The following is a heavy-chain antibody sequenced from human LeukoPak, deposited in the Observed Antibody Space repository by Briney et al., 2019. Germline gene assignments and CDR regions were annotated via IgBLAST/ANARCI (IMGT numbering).Heavy chain of an antibody. J-gene: IGHJ6*03. CDR2: ISSSSAI. V-gene: IGHV3-48*02. Sequence: GSLSPSSAASGFTFSSYSMNWVRQAPGKGLEWISYISSSSAIYYADSAKGRFTISRDNAKNSLYLQMNSLRDEDTAVYYCVRDRFYSLDVWGEGTMVTVSS. CDR3: VRDRFYSLDV. CDR1: GFTFSSYS.